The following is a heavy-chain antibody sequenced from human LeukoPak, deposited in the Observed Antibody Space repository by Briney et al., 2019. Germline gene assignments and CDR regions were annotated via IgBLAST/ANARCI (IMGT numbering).Heavy chain of an antibody. CDR1: GFTFDDYG. CDR3: ARARGYSYGYFDY. J-gene: IGHJ4*02. CDR2: FNWNGGST. Sequence: GGSLRLSCAASGFTFDDYGMSWVRQAPGKGLEWVSGFNWNGGSTGYADSVRGRFTISRDNAKNSLYLQMNSLRAEDTALYYCARARGYSYGYFDYWGQGTLVTVSS. D-gene: IGHD5-18*01. V-gene: IGHV3-20*04.